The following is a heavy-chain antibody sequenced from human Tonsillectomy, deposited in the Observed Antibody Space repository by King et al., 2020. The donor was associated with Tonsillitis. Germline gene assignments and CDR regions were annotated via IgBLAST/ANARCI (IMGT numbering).Heavy chain of an antibody. Sequence: VQLVESGGGVVQPGRSLRLSCAASGFTFSSYAMHWVRQAPGKGLEWVAVISYDGSNKYYADSVKGRLTISRDNSKNTLYLQMNSLRAEDTAVYYCARDDVYMDYGMDVWGQGTTVTVSS. CDR1: GFTFSSYA. CDR3: ARDDVYMDYGMDV. J-gene: IGHJ6*02. D-gene: IGHD2-8*01. V-gene: IGHV3-30*04. CDR2: ISYDGSNK.